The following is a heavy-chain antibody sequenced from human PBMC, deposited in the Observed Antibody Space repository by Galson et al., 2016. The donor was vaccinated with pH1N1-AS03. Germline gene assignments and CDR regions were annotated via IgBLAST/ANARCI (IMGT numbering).Heavy chain of an antibody. CDR2: IDWDDDK. Sequence: LVKPTQTLTLTCAISGFPLTTSGMCVNWIRQPPGKALEWLARIDWDDDKYFSTSLKTRLTISRDTSKNHVVLTLTNMGPEDTGTYYCARGIRPYYYAMDVWGQGTTVTVSS. D-gene: IGHD3-3*02. V-gene: IGHV2-70*11. CDR3: ARGIRPYYYAMDV. J-gene: IGHJ6*02. CDR1: GFPLTTSGMC.